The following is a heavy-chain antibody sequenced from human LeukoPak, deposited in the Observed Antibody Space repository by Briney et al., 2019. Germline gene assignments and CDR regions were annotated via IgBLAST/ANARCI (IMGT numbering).Heavy chain of an antibody. CDR1: GGSLRGYY. V-gene: IGHV4-34*01. J-gene: IGHJ6*04. D-gene: IGHD2-15*01. Sequence: SETLSLTCAVYGGSLRGYYWSWMRQPPGKGLEWIGEINHSGSTNYNPSLKSRVTISVDTSKNQFSLKLNSVTAADTAVYYCARYCCGGSCYSGNGMDVWGKGTTVTVSS. CDR2: INHSGST. CDR3: ARYCCGGSCYSGNGMDV.